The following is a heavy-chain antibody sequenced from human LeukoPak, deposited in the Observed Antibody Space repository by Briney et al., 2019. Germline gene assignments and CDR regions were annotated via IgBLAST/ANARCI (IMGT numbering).Heavy chain of an antibody. V-gene: IGHV3-30-3*01. CDR3: ASYSSSWTIDY. CDR1: GFTLSNYA. D-gene: IGHD6-13*01. J-gene: IGHJ4*02. Sequence: GRSLRLSCTASGFTLSNYATHWVRQAPGKGLEWLAVISYDGTNKYYADSVKGRFTISRDNSKNTLYLQMNGLRVEETAVYYCASYSSSWTIDYWGQGTLVTVSS. CDR2: ISYDGTNK.